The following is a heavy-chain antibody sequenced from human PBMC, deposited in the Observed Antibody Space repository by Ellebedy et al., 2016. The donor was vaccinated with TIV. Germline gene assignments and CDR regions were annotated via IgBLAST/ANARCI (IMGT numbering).Heavy chain of an antibody. CDR3: ARHRTMFGVVIMGGMDV. CDR2: IKKDGSET. CDR1: GFTFSNYW. D-gene: IGHD3-3*01. V-gene: IGHV3-7*03. J-gene: IGHJ6*02. Sequence: PGESLKISCAASGFTFSNYWMSWVRQAPGKGLEWVANIKKDGSETYYVDSVKGRFTISRDNAKNSLYLQMNSLRVEDTAVYYCARHRTMFGVVIMGGMDVWGQGTTVTVSS.